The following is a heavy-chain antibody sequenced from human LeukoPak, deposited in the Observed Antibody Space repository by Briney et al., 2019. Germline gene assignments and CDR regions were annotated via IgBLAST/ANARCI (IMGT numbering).Heavy chain of an antibody. Sequence: GRSLRLSCAASGFTFSSYAMHWVRQAPGKGLEWVAVISYDGSNKYYAESVKGRFAVSRDNSKNTLDLQMNSLRVEDTAVYYCARDPSRSGSYRFDSWGQGILVTVSS. CDR2: ISYDGSNK. J-gene: IGHJ4*02. CDR1: GFTFSSYA. D-gene: IGHD1-26*01. CDR3: ARDPSRSGSYRFDS. V-gene: IGHV3-30*09.